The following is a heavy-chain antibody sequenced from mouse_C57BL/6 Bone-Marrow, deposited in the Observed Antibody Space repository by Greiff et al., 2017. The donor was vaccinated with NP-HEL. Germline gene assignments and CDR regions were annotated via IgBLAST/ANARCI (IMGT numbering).Heavy chain of an antibody. CDR3: ARSFDGYYPYWYFDV. CDR1: GYTFTSYW. V-gene: IGHV1-64*01. CDR2: IHPNSGST. D-gene: IGHD2-3*01. Sequence: QVQLQQPGAELVKPGASVKLSCKASGYTFTSYWMHWVKQRPGQGLEWIGMIHPNSGSTNYNEKFKSKATLTVDKSSSTAYMQLSSLTSEDSAVYYCARSFDGYYPYWYFDVWGTGTTVTVSS. J-gene: IGHJ1*03.